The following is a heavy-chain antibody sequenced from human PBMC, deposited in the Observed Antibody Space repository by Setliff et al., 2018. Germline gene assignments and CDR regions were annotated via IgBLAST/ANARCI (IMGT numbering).Heavy chain of an antibody. CDR1: GYIFTNYY. CDR3: ARVGGYASAWHGIEAFDI. D-gene: IGHD6-19*01. CDR2: XXXXXXXX. V-gene: IGHV1-2*02. Sequence: ASVKVSCKTSGYIFTNYYIHWVRQAPGQGXXXXXXXXXXXXXXXXXXXXXGRXXXTRDTSIDTAYMEVNRLTYDDTAVYYCARVGGYASAWHGIEAFDIWGQGTKVTVSS. J-gene: IGHJ3*02.